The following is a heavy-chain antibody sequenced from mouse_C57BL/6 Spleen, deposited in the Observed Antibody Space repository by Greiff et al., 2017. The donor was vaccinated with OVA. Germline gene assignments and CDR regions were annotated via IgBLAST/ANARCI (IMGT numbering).Heavy chain of an antibody. D-gene: IGHD2-2*01. CDR1: GYTFTSYW. J-gene: IGHJ2*01. CDR3: ARCGYDGHYFDY. Sequence: VQLQQPGAELVKPGASVKLSCKASGYTFTSYWMHWVRQRPGQGLEWIGMIHPNSGSTNYKEKFKSKATLTVDKSSSTAYMQLSSLTSEDSAVYYCARCGYDGHYFDYWGQGTTLTVSS. V-gene: IGHV1-64*01. CDR2: IHPNSGST.